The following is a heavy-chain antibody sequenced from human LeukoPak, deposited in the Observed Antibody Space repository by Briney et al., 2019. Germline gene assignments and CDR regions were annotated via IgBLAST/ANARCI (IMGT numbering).Heavy chain of an antibody. D-gene: IGHD1-26*01. CDR1: GYTFSSYS. Sequence: PVGSLRLSCAASGYTFSSYSMNWVSQATGKGLELVSYISSSSSPIYHADYVKGRFTISRDNAKNSLYLQMNSLRDEDTAMYYCASNMGTTLYWFQESLVTVAA. V-gene: IGHV3-48*02. CDR3: ASNMGTTLY. J-gene: IGHJ4*02. CDR2: ISSSSSPI.